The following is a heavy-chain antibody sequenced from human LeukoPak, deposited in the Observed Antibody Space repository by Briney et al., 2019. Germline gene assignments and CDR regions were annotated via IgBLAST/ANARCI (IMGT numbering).Heavy chain of an antibody. CDR3: ARRVAGSGSRDY. CDR1: GGSISSYY. V-gene: IGHV4-4*08. D-gene: IGHD5-12*01. Sequence: SETLSLTCTVSGGSISSYYWSWIRLPPGKGLEWIGYLSKSGTTHYNPSLKSRVTISVDTSNNHFSLKLSSVTAADTAVYYCARRVAGSGSRDYWGQGTLVTVSS. CDR2: LSKSGTT. J-gene: IGHJ4*02.